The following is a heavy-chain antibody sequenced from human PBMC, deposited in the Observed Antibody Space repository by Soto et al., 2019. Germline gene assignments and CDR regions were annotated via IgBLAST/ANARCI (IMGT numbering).Heavy chain of an antibody. CDR2: IYYSGST. J-gene: IGHJ4*02. D-gene: IGHD2-15*01. V-gene: IGHV4-59*01. CDR3: ARGPAYYFDY. Sequence: XETLSLTCTVSGGSISSYYWSWIRQPPGKGLEWIGCIYYSGSTNYNPSLKSRVTISVDTSKNQFSLKLSPVTAADTAVYYCARGPAYYFDYWGQGTLVTVSS. CDR1: GGSISSYY.